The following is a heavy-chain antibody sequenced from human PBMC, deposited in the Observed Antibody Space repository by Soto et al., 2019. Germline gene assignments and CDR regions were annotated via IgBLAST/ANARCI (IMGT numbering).Heavy chain of an antibody. Sequence: VQLVQSGAEVKQPGASVKVSCKVSGYTLTELSMHWVRQAPGKGLEWMGGFDPEDGETIYAQKFQGRVTMTEDTSTDTAYMELSSLRSEDTAVYYCATDQPLTTVTNSYYYGMDVWGQGTTVTVSS. CDR3: ATDQPLTTVTNSYYYGMDV. J-gene: IGHJ6*02. CDR1: GYTLTELS. V-gene: IGHV1-24*01. D-gene: IGHD4-17*01. CDR2: FDPEDGET.